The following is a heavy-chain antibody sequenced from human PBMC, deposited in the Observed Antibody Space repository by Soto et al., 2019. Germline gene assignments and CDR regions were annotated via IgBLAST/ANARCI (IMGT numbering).Heavy chain of an antibody. CDR2: LNTYNGNT. D-gene: IGHD6-13*01. CDR3: ARDVLYSFSGDRRFDP. Sequence: QGQLVQSGGEVKKPRASVRVSCKASGYTFNSYGISWVRQAPGQGLEWMGWLNTYNGNTNYAQKFQGRVSMTTDTCTSTAYLDLRSLGYDDTAVYYCARDVLYSFSGDRRFDPWGQGTLVTVSS. CDR1: GYTFNSYG. V-gene: IGHV1-18*01. J-gene: IGHJ5*02.